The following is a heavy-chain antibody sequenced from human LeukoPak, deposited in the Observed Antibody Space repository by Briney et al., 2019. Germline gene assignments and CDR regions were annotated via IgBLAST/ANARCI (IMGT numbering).Heavy chain of an antibody. CDR3: ARDRQWLPLDY. Sequence: PSETLSLTCAVYGGSFSGYYWSWIRQPPGKGLEWIGEINHSGSTNYNPSLKSRVTISVVTSKNQFSLKLSSVTAADTAVYYCARDRQWLPLDYWGQGTLVAVSS. CDR2: INHSGST. V-gene: IGHV4-34*01. CDR1: GGSFSGYY. J-gene: IGHJ4*02. D-gene: IGHD6-19*01.